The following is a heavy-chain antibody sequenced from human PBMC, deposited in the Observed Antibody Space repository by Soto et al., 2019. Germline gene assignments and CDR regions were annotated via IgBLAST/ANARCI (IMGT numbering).Heavy chain of an antibody. J-gene: IGHJ4*02. CDR1: GYAFTTYG. D-gene: IGHD2-8*01. V-gene: IGHV1-18*01. Sequence: QVHLVQSGAEVKKPGASVKVSCKGSGYAFTTYGITWVRQAPGQGLDWMGWISAHNGNTNYAQKIQGRVTVTRATSTRTAYMELRSVRSVDTAVYYCARGMYGDYWGQGALVTVSS. CDR3: ARGMYGDY. CDR2: ISAHNGNT.